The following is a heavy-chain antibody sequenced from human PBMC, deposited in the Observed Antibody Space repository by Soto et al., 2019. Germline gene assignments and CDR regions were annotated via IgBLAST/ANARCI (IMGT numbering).Heavy chain of an antibody. CDR1: GLIFSDYH. D-gene: IGHD6-19*01. Sequence: EVQLVESGGGLVQPGGSLRLSCAASGLIFSDYHMDWVRQAPGKGLEWVGRIRRKANSYTTEYAASVKGRFTISGDDSKNSLYLQMNSLKSGDTAVYYCAMLGGWSGGSSGMDVWGQGTTVTVSS. V-gene: IGHV3-72*01. J-gene: IGHJ6*02. CDR3: AMLGGWSGGSSGMDV. CDR2: IRRKANSYTT.